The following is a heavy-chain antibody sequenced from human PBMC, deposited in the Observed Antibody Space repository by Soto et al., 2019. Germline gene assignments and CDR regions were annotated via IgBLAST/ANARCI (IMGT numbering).Heavy chain of an antibody. V-gene: IGHV4-31*03. CDR3: ARDNLSPGRDYGDYGMDRKSNWFDP. J-gene: IGHJ5*02. D-gene: IGHD4-17*01. CDR2: IYYSGST. CDR1: GGSISSGGYY. Sequence: QVQLQESGPGLVKPSQTLSLTCTVSGGSISSGGYYWSWIRQHPGKGLEWIGYIYYSGSTYYNPSLKRRVTIAVDSSKNQFARKLSSVTAADTAVYYCARDNLSPGRDYGDYGMDRKSNWFDPWGQGTLVTVSS.